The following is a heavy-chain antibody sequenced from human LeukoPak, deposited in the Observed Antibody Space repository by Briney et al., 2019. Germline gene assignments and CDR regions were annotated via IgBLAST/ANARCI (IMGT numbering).Heavy chain of an antibody. CDR3: ARDQVVDAFDI. CDR2: ISSSSSYI. Sequence: GGSLRLSCAASGFTFSGYSMNWVRQAPGKGLEWVSSISSSSSYIYCADSVKGRFTISRDNAKNSLFLQMNSLRAEDTAVYYCARDQVVDAFDIWGQGTMVTVSS. CDR1: GFTFSGYS. D-gene: IGHD2-15*01. V-gene: IGHV3-21*01. J-gene: IGHJ3*02.